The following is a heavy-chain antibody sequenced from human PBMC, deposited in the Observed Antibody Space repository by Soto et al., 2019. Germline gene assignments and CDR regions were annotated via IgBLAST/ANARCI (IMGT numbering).Heavy chain of an antibody. CDR1: GYTFTSYG. D-gene: IGHD6-25*01. V-gene: IGHV1-18*01. CDR3: ERALAARKHDY. J-gene: IGHJ4*02. CDR2: ISAYNGNT. Sequence: ASVKVSCKASGYTFTSYGISWVRQAPGQGLEWMGWISAYNGNTNYAQKLQGRVTMTTETSTSTAYMELRSLRSEDTAVYYCERALAARKHDYWGQGTLVTVS.